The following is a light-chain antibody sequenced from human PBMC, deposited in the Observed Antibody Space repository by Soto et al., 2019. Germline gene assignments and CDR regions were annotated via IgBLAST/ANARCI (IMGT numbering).Light chain of an antibody. Sequence: EIVMTQSPATLSVSPGEGATLSCKASQNVYNNLAWYQQRPGQPPRLLIYDASTRATGILARFSGSGYVTEFTLTVSSLQSEDFAVYFCQQCRNWPLTFGGGTKVEIK. CDR3: QQCRNWPLT. J-gene: IGKJ4*01. CDR2: DAS. V-gene: IGKV3-15*01. CDR1: QNVYNN.